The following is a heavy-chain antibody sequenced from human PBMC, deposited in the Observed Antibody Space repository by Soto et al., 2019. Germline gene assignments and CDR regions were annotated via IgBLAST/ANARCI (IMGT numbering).Heavy chain of an antibody. D-gene: IGHD2-2*01. Sequence: GGSLRLSCAASGFSFSSHAMTWVRRAPGKGLEWVSAIDSDASTYYADSVKGRFTISRDKSKGTLYLQISSLRAEDTAVYYCAKERIPAAIINYYYGMDVWGQGTTVTV. CDR2: IDSDAST. CDR3: AKERIPAAIINYYYGMDV. CDR1: GFSFSSHA. J-gene: IGHJ6*02. V-gene: IGHV3-23*01.